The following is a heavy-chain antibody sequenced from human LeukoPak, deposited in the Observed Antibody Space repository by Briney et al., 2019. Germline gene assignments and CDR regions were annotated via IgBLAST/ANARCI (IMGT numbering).Heavy chain of an antibody. J-gene: IGHJ5*02. CDR2: ISGSGGST. CDR1: GFNVSSNY. CDR3: AKGVEGDIVATFFDP. D-gene: IGHD5-12*01. Sequence: GGSLRLSCAASGFNVSSNYMSWVRQAPGKGLEWVSAISGSGGSTYYADSVKGRFTISRDNSKNTLYLQMNSLRAEDTAVYYCAKGVEGDIVATFFDPWGQGTLVTVSS. V-gene: IGHV3-23*01.